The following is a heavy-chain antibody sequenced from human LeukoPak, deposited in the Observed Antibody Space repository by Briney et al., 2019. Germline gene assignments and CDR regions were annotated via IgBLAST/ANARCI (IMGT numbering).Heavy chain of an antibody. CDR2: INHSGST. V-gene: IGHV4-34*01. J-gene: IGHJ4*02. CDR3: ATIQDTAMVEFDY. D-gene: IGHD5-18*01. Sequence: SETLSLTCAAYGGSFSGYYWSWIRQPPGKGLEWIGEINHSGSTNYNPSLKSRVTISVGTSKNQFSLKLSSVTAADTAVYYCATIQDTAMVEFDYWGQGTLVTVSS. CDR1: GGSFSGYY.